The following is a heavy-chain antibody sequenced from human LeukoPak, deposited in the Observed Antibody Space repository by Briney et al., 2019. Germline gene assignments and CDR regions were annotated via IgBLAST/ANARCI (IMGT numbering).Heavy chain of an antibody. V-gene: IGHV3-23*01. J-gene: IGHJ4*02. CDR3: ATDRQVLLPFES. CDR2: IFPSGGEI. CDR1: GFTFSTFA. Sequence: GGSLRLSCAASGFTFSTFAMIWVRQPPGKGLEWVSSIFPSGGEIQYADSVRGRFTISRDNSKSTLSLQMNSLRAEDTAIYYCATDRQVLLPFESWGQGTLVTVSS. D-gene: IGHD2-8*02.